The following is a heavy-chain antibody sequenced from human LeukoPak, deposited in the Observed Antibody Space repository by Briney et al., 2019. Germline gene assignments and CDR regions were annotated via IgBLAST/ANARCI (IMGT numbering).Heavy chain of an antibody. CDR2: ISGSGGST. V-gene: IGHV3-23*01. CDR3: AKDAAPYYYGSGSYLDY. J-gene: IGHJ4*02. D-gene: IGHD3-10*01. Sequence: GGSLRLSCAASGFTFSSYAMSWVRQAPGKGLEWVSAISGSGGSTYYADSVKGRFTISRDNSKNTLYLQMNSLRAEDTAVYYCAKDAAPYYYGSGSYLDYWGQGTLVTVSS. CDR1: GFTFSSYA.